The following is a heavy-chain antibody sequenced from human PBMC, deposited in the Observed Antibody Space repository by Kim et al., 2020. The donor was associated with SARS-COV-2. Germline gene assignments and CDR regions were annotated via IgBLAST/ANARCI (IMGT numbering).Heavy chain of an antibody. CDR2: TYYRSKWYN. V-gene: IGHV6-1*01. CDR1: GDSVSSNSAA. J-gene: IGHJ5*02. D-gene: IGHD6-19*01. CDR3: ARESALAVAGINWFDP. Sequence: SQTLSLTCAISGDSVSSNSAAWNWIRQSPSRGLEWLGRTYYRSKWYNDYAVSVKSRITINPDTSKNQFSLQLNSVTPEDTAIYYCARESALAVAGINWFDPWGQGTLVTVSS.